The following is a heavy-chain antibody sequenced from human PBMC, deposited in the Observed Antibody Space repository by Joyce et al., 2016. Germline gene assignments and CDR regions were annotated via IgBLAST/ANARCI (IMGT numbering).Heavy chain of an antibody. J-gene: IGHJ4*02. CDR3: ARSTEV. CDR1: GFTFSRNW. CDR2: INSDGTMI. Sequence: EVQLVESGGGLVQPGGSLRLSCAASGFTFSRNWMHWVRQAPGKGLVWVSHINSDGTMITYADSVKGRFTISRDNAKNTLYLQKSGLRPEDTAMYYCARSTEVWGQGTLVTVSS. V-gene: IGHV3-74*01.